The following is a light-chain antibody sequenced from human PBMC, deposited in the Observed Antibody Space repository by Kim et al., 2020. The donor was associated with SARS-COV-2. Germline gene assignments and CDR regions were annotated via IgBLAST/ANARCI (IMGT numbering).Light chain of an antibody. V-gene: IGKV1-9*01. CDR3: QQLNAFSYT. CDR2: AAS. J-gene: IGKJ2*01. CDR1: QGITRY. Sequence: ASVGDSVTITCRASQGITRYVAWYQQTPGKAPNLLIYAASTLQTGVPSRFSGSGSGTQFTLTISSVQPEDFATYYCQQLNAFSYTFGQGTKLEI.